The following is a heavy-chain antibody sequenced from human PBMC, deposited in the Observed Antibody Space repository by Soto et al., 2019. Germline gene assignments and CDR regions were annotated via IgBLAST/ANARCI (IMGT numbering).Heavy chain of an antibody. CDR2: IIPIFGTA. CDR3: ARESTYYDFWSGYETYYYYGMDV. D-gene: IGHD3-3*01. J-gene: IGHJ6*02. V-gene: IGHV1-69*01. CDR1: GGTFSSYA. Sequence: QVQLVQSGAEVKKPGSSVKVSCKASGGTFSSYAISWVRQAPGQRLEWMGGIIPIFGTANYAQKFQGRVTITADESTSRAYMELSSLRSEDTAVYYCARESTYYDFWSGYETYYYYGMDVWGQVTTVTVSS.